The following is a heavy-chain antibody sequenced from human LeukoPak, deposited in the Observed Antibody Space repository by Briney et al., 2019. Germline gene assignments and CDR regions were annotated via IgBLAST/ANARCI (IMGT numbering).Heavy chain of an antibody. J-gene: IGHJ4*02. CDR2: ISYDGSNK. CDR1: GFTFSSYG. CDR3: AKGMWSSGWYYFDY. V-gene: IGHV3-30*18. D-gene: IGHD6-19*01. Sequence: GGSLRLSCAASGFTFSSYGMHWVRQAPGKGLEWVAVISYDGSNKYYADSVEGRFTISRDNSKNTLYLQMNSLRAEDTAVYYCAKGMWSSGWYYFDYWGQGTLVTVSS.